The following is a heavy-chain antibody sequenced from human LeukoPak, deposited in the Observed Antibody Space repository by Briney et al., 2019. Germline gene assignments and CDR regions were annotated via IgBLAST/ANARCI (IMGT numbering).Heavy chain of an antibody. CDR1: GFTFISYS. J-gene: IGHJ4*02. CDR3: ARDARYYYDSSGYYY. D-gene: IGHD3-22*01. V-gene: IGHV3-48*01. Sequence: GGSLRLSCAASGFTFISYSMNWVRQAPGKGLEWVSYISSSSSTIYYADSVKGRFTISIDNAKNSLYLQMNSLRAEDTAVYYCARDARYYYDSSGYYYWGQGTLVTVSS. CDR2: ISSSSSTI.